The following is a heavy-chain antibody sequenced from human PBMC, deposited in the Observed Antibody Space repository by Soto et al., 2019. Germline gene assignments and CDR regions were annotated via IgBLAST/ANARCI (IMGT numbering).Heavy chain of an antibody. CDR1: GFTFRNYA. Sequence: EVQLLESGGGLVQAGGSLRLSCTASGFTFRNYAMTWVRQAAGMGLEWVSSIGGSGDNTYYAGSVKGRFTISRDNSKNPLYLQMNSLRDEDTAVYYCAEDPSPYPPGDWFDPWGQGTLVTVSS. J-gene: IGHJ5*02. D-gene: IGHD7-27*01. CDR2: IGGSGDNT. CDR3: AEDPSPYPPGDWFDP. V-gene: IGHV3-23*01.